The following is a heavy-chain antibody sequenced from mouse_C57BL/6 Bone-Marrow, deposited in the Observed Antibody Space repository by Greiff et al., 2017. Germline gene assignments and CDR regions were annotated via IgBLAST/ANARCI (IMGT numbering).Heavy chain of an antibody. CDR3: AVGEPFAY. V-gene: IGHV1-26*01. Sequence: VQLQQSGPELVKPGASVKISCKASGYTFTDYYMNWVKQSHGKSLEWIGDINPNNGGTSYNQKFKGKATLTVDKSSSTAYMELRSLTSEDSAVYYCAVGEPFAYWGQGTLVTVSA. CDR1: GYTFTDYY. J-gene: IGHJ3*01. CDR2: INPNNGGT. D-gene: IGHD6-1*01.